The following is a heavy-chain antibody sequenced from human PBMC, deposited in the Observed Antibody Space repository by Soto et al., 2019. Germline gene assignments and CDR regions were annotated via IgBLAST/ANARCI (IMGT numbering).Heavy chain of an antibody. CDR1: GFTFSSYA. V-gene: IGHV3-23*01. CDR2: ISGSGGST. CDR3: AKSWQPYYYYYGMDV. D-gene: IGHD6-13*01. J-gene: IGHJ6*02. Sequence: GGSLRLSCAASGFTFSSYAMSWVRQAPGKGLEWVSAISGSGGSTYYADSVKGRFTISRVNSNNTLYLQMNSLRAEDTAVYYCAKSWQPYYYYYGMDVWGQGTTVTVSS.